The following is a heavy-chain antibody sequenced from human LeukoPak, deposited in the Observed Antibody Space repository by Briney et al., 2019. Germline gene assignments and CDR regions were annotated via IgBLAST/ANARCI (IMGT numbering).Heavy chain of an antibody. D-gene: IGHD3-22*01. Sequence: PSETLSLTCTVSGYSISSGYYWGWIRQPPGKGLEWIGSIYHSGRTFYNPSLKSRVTISVDTSKNQFSLKLTSVTAADTAVYYCARDVRGYYGSGVTFDYWGQGTLVTVSS. CDR3: ARDVRGYYGSGVTFDY. V-gene: IGHV4-38-2*02. CDR2: IYHSGRT. CDR1: GYSISSGYY. J-gene: IGHJ4*02.